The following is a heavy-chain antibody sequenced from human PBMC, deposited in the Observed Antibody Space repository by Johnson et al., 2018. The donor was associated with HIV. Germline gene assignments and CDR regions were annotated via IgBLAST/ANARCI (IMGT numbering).Heavy chain of an antibody. Sequence: VQLVESGGGVVQPGRSLRLSCAASGFTFSSYAMHWVSQAPGKGLEWVAVISYDGSNKYYADSVKGRFTISRDNSKNTLYLQMNSLRAEDTAVYYCARPRVVITPHDAFDIWGQGTMVTVSS. CDR1: GFTFSSYA. J-gene: IGHJ3*02. V-gene: IGHV3-30-3*01. D-gene: IGHD3-22*01. CDR3: ARPRVVITPHDAFDI. CDR2: ISYDGSNK.